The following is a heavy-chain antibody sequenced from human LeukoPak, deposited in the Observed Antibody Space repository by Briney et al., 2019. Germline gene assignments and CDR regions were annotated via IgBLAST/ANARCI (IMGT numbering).Heavy chain of an antibody. D-gene: IGHD3-3*01. V-gene: IGHV4-31*03. Sequence: SETLSLTCTVSGGPISSGGYYWSWIRQHPGKGLEWIGNIYYNGSTNYNPSLKSRLSISLDTAKNQISLKLSSVTAADTAVYYCARDSHIAVFGVVPHRWFDPWGQGALVTVSS. CDR2: IYYNGST. CDR3: ARDSHIAVFGVVPHRWFDP. J-gene: IGHJ5*02. CDR1: GGPISSGGYY.